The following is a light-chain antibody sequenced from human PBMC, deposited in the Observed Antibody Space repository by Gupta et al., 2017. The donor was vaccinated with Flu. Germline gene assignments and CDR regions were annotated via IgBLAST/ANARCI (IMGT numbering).Light chain of an antibody. CDR2: VAS. Sequence: PSSLSASVGDRVTITCRAGQDIKSDLAWYQQKPGKAPKRLIYVASTLQSGVPSRFSGSGSGTEFTLTISSLQPEDTATYFCRQHKNYPWTFGQGTKVEVK. J-gene: IGKJ1*01. V-gene: IGKV1-17*01. CDR1: QDIKSD. CDR3: RQHKNYPWT.